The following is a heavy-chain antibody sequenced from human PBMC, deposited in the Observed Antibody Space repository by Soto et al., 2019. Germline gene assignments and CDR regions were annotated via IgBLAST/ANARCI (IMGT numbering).Heavy chain of an antibody. V-gene: IGHV3-15*07. J-gene: IGHJ4*02. CDR2: IKSKTDGGTT. D-gene: IGHD2-15*01. Sequence: GGSLRPSCAASGFTFSNAWMNWVRQAPGKGLEWVGRIKSKTDGGTTDYAAPVKGRFTISRDDSKNTLYLQMNSLKTEDTAVSYCTTRYCSGGSCRPTLDPPDYWGQGTLVTVSS. CDR1: GFTFSNAW. CDR3: TTRYCSGGSCRPTLDPPDY.